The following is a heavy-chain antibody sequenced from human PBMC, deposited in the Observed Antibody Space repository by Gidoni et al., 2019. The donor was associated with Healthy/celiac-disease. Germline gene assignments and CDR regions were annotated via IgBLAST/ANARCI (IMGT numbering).Heavy chain of an antibody. CDR3: TTGEWLGGENDY. CDR1: GFTFSNAW. CDR2: IKSKTDGGTT. V-gene: IGHV3-15*01. D-gene: IGHD3-16*01. J-gene: IGHJ4*02. Sequence: EVQLVESGGGLVKPGGSLRLSCAASGFTFSNAWMSWVRQAPGKGLEWVGRIKSKTDGGTTDYAAPVKGRFTISRDDSKNTLYLQMNSLKTEDTAVYYCTTGEWLGGENDYWGQGTLVTVSS.